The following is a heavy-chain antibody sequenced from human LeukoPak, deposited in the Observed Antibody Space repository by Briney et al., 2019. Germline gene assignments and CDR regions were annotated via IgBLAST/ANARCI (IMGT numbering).Heavy chain of an antibody. CDR1: GFTFSSYG. J-gene: IGHJ4*02. CDR3: VKDGWDY. V-gene: IGHV3-30*18. CDR2: ISYDGSNK. D-gene: IGHD6-19*01. Sequence: PGRSLRLSCAASGFTFSSYGMHWVRQAPGKGLEWVAVISYDGSNKYYADSVKGRFTISRDNSKNTLYLQMNSLRDEDTAVYYCVKDGWDYWGQGTLVTVSS.